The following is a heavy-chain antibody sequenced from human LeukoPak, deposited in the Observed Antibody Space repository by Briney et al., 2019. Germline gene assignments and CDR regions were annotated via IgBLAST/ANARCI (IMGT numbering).Heavy chain of an antibody. CDR3: ARGGYSYGNLYY. J-gene: IGHJ4*02. Sequence: SETLSLTCTVSGGSISSYYWSWIRQPPGKGLEWIGSIYYSGSTYYNPSLKSRVTISVDTSKNQFSLKLSSVTAADTAVYYCARGGYSYGNLYYWGQGTLVTVSS. D-gene: IGHD5-18*01. CDR2: IYYSGST. CDR1: GGSISSYY. V-gene: IGHV4-59*12.